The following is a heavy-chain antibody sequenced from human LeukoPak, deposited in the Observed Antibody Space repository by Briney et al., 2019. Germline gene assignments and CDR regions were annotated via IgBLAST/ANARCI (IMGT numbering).Heavy chain of an antibody. CDR2: IYSDGRT. J-gene: IGHJ4*02. CDR3: ARVGEGAAKD. D-gene: IGHD1-26*01. Sequence: GGSLRLSCAASGFTVNANYMSWVRQAPGKGLEWISFIYSDGRTYYADSVKGRFTISRDKSKNTLYLQMNSLRVEDTAVYYCARVGEGAAKDWGQGTLVTVSS. CDR1: GFTVNANY. V-gene: IGHV3-66*01.